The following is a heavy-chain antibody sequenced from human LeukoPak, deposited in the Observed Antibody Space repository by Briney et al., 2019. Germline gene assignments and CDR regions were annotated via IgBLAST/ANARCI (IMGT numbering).Heavy chain of an antibody. V-gene: IGHV1-69*13. CDR3: ARDGGYSNYYFDY. CDR1: GGTFSSYA. Sequence: GAPVKVSCKASGGTFSSYAISWVRQAPGQGLEWMGGIIPIFGTANYAQKFQGRVTITADESTSTAYMELSSLRSEDTAVYYCARDGGYSNYYFDYWGQGTLVTVSS. CDR2: IIPIFGTA. D-gene: IGHD4-11*01. J-gene: IGHJ4*02.